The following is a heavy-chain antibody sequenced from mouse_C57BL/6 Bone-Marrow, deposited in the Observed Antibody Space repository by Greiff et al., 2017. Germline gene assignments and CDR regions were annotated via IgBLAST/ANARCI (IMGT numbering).Heavy chain of an antibody. CDR1: GFNIKDDY. Sequence: VQLQQSGAELVRPGASVKLSCTASGFNIKDDYMHWVKQRPEQGLEWIGWIDPENGDTDYASKFQGKATITADTSSNTAYLQLSSLTSEDTAVYCCTTPDEYVDPRGFADWGQGTLVTVSA. D-gene: IGHD5-2*01. CDR3: TTPDEYVDPRGFAD. CDR2: IDPENGDT. V-gene: IGHV14-4*01. J-gene: IGHJ3*01.